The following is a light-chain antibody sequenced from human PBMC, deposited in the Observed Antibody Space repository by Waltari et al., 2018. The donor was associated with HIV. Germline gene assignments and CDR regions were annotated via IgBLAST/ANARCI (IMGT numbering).Light chain of an antibody. CDR2: DVT. V-gene: IGLV2-14*01. CDR1: SSDVGSYKS. Sequence: QSALTQPASVSGSPGQSITITCTGTSSDVGSYKSVSWYQQHPDKAPQLIIYDVTNLPSGVSNRVSGSKSGNTASLTISGLQADDEADYFCNSYVAADTRIFGPGTKVTVL. CDR3: NSYVAADTRI. J-gene: IGLJ1*01.